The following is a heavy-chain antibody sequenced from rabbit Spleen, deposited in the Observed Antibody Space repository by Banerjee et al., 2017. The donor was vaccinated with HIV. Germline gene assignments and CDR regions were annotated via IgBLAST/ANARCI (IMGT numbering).Heavy chain of an antibody. CDR3: ARRDSGVGYSFNL. Sequence: EESGGGLVQPEGSLTLTCTASGFSFSSSYWICWVRQDPGKGLEWIGCIYGGSGGSTAYASWAKCRFTISKTSSTTVTLQMTSLTAADTATYFCARRDSGVGYSFNLWGPGTLVTVS. CDR2: IYGGSGGST. V-gene: IGHV1S45*01. D-gene: IGHD1-1*01. CDR1: GFSFSSSYW. J-gene: IGHJ4*01.